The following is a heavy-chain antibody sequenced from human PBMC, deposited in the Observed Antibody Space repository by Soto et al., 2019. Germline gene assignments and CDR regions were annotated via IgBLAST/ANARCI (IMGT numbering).Heavy chain of an antibody. J-gene: IGHJ3*02. Sequence: SETLSLSCTVSGGSISSYYWSWIRQPPGKGLEWIGYIYYSGSTNYNPSLKSRVTISVDTSKNQFSLKLSSVTAADTAVYYGARDATTEEAELPPFDIWCQGTMLTVSS. V-gene: IGHV4-59*01. CDR1: GGSISSYY. CDR3: ARDATTEEAELPPFDI. CDR2: IYYSGST. D-gene: IGHD1-7*01.